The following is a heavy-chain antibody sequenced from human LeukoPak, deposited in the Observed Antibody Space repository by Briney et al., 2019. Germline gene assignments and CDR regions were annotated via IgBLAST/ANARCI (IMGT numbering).Heavy chain of an antibody. J-gene: IGHJ4*02. Sequence: PGGSLRLSCAASRFTFSTYAMSWVRQAPGEGLEWISTIANDGGSTYYADSVKGRSTISRDNSRNTLYLQMNSLRADDTVVYYCAKSHSVEQRGYFDYWGQGTLVTVSS. D-gene: IGHD1/OR15-1a*01. CDR1: RFTFSTYA. CDR2: IANDGGST. V-gene: IGHV3-23*01. CDR3: AKSHSVEQRGYFDY.